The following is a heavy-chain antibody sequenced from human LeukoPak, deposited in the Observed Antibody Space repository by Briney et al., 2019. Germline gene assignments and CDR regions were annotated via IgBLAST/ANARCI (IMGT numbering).Heavy chain of an antibody. J-gene: IGHJ3*02. Sequence: SETLSLTCTVSGGSISSGSYYWSWIRQPAGKGLEWIGRIYTSGSTNYNPSLKSRVTISVDTSKNQFSLKLSSVTAADTAVYYRARDPYRQKAFDIWGQGTMVTVSS. CDR1: GGSISSGSYY. V-gene: IGHV4-61*02. D-gene: IGHD3-16*02. CDR3: ARDPYRQKAFDI. CDR2: IYTSGST.